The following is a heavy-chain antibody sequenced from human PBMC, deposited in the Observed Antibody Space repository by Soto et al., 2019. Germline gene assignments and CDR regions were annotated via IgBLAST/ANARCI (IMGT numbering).Heavy chain of an antibody. J-gene: IGHJ5*02. V-gene: IGHV3-23*01. D-gene: IGHD6-25*01. Sequence: EVQLLESGGGLVQPGGSLRLSCAASGFTFSNYAMSWVRQAPGKGLEWVSAISGSGTITYYADSVKGRFTISRDNSKNTLYLQMNSLRAEDTAVYVCAKDRAGIQTPGRFDPWGQGTQVTVSS. CDR1: GFTFSNYA. CDR2: ISGSGTIT. CDR3: AKDRAGIQTPGRFDP.